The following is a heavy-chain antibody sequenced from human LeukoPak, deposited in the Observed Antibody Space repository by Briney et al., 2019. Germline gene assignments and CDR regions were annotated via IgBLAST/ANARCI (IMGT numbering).Heavy chain of an antibody. V-gene: IGHV4-59*11. J-gene: IGHJ5*02. CDR1: GGSFSNHY. D-gene: IGHD1-26*01. CDR3: ARVSGSNLNNWFDP. Sequence: PSETLSLTCTVFGGSFSNHYWGWIRQPPGKGLEWIGYFYHGGTTNYNPSLKSRVTMSVDTSKKQFSLKLTSVTAADTAVYYCARVSGSNLNNWFDPWGQGTLVTVSS. CDR2: FYHGGTT.